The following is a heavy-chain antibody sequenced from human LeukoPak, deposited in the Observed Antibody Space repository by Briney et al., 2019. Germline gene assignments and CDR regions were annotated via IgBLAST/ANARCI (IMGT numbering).Heavy chain of an antibody. J-gene: IGHJ4*02. D-gene: IGHD4-17*01. V-gene: IGHV3-21*01. CDR1: GFTFSNYN. Sequence: PGGSLRLSCAASGFTFSNYNMNWVRQAPGKGLEWVSSISSSSSYISYADSVKGRFTISRDNAKNSLYLQMNSLRAEDTAVYYCARDHQLYGDYGGGGQGTLVTVSS. CDR3: ARDHQLYGDYGG. CDR2: ISSSSSYI.